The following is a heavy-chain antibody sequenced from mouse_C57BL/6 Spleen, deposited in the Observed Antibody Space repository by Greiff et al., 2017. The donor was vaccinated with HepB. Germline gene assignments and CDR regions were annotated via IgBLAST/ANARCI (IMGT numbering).Heavy chain of an antibody. J-gene: IGHJ2*01. CDR2: INPGSGGT. Sequence: QVQLQQSGAELVRPGTSVKVSCKASGYAFTNYLIEWVKQRPGQGLEWIGVINPGSGGTNYNEKFKGKATLTADKSSSTAYMQLSSLTSEDSAVYFCARGGVITTDFDYWGQGTTLTVSS. CDR3: ARGGVITTDFDY. CDR1: GYAFTNYL. V-gene: IGHV1-54*01. D-gene: IGHD1-1*01.